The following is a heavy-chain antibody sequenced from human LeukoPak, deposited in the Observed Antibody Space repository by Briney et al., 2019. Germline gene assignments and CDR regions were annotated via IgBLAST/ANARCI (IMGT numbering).Heavy chain of an antibody. CDR1: GGSIESYY. D-gene: IGHD4-11*01. Sequence: PSETLSLTCSVSGGSIESYYWSWIRQPPGKGLEFIGYIAASGTTKHNPSLKSRVTLSMDTSKNQFSLKLRSVTAADTAVYFCAREWQYQFDYWGQGTLVTVSS. CDR2: IAASGTT. J-gene: IGHJ4*02. V-gene: IGHV4-4*08. CDR3: AREWQYQFDY.